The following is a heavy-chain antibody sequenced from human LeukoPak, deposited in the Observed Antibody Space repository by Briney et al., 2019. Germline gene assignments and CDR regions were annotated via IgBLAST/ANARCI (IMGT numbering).Heavy chain of an antibody. V-gene: IGHV4-34*01. CDR3: ARLSSSSRFDY. J-gene: IGHJ4*02. CDR1: GGSFSGYY. Sequence: SETLSLTCAVYGGSFSGYYWSWIRQPPGKGLEWIGEINHSGSTNYNPSLKSRVTISVDTSKNQFSLKLSSVTAADTAVYYCARLSSSSRFDYWGQGTLVTVS. CDR2: INHSGST. D-gene: IGHD6-6*01.